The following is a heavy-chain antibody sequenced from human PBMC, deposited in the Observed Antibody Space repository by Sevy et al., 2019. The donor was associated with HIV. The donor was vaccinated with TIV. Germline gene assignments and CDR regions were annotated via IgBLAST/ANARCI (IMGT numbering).Heavy chain of an antibody. CDR2: IYYSGST. D-gene: IGHD3-10*01. V-gene: IGHV4-30-4*01. Sequence: SETLSLTCTVSGGSISSGDYYWSWIRQPPGKGLEWIGYIYYSGSTYYNPSLKSRVTISVDTSKNQFSLKLSSVTAADTDVYYCDSVMVRGVIDYWGQGTLVTVSS. CDR1: GGSISSGDYY. J-gene: IGHJ4*02. CDR3: DSVMVRGVIDY.